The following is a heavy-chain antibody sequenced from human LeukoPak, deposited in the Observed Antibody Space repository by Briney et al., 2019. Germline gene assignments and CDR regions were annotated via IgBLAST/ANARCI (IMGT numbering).Heavy chain of an antibody. CDR1: GFTVSNNY. Sequence: GSLRLSCAASGFTVSNNYMNWVRQAPGKGLEWVSLIYSGGTTYYADSVKGRFTISRDSSKNTMYLQMNSLRAEDTAAYYCARHFHYWGQGTLVTVSS. J-gene: IGHJ4*02. V-gene: IGHV3-66*04. CDR3: ARHFHY. CDR2: IYSGGTT.